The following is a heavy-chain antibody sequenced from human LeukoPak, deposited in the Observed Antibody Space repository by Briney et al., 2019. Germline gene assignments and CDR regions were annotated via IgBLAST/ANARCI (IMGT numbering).Heavy chain of an antibody. D-gene: IGHD3-22*01. V-gene: IGHV4-59*11. Sequence: PSETLSLTCTVSGGSISSHYWSWIRQPPGRGLEWVGYTHYSGRTNYNPSLKSRVTMSVDTSKSQISLRLTSVTAADTAVYYCARDKGGSSGYYYVGFIDTWGQGTLVTASS. CDR2: THYSGRT. CDR1: GGSISSHY. CDR3: ARDKGGSSGYYYVGFIDT. J-gene: IGHJ3*02.